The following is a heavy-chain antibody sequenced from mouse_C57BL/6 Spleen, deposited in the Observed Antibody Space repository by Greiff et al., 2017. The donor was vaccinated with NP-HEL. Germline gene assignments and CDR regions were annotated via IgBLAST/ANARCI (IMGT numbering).Heavy chain of an antibody. CDR3: ARGDPFYYYFDY. CDR1: GYTFTSYW. Sequence: QVQLQQPGAELVKPGASVKLSCKASGYTFTSYWMHWVKQRPGQGLEWIGMIHPNSGSTNYNETFKSKATLTVDNSSSTAYMQLSSLTSEDSAVYYCARGDPFYYYFDYWGQGTTLTVSS. CDR2: IHPNSGST. V-gene: IGHV1-64*01. D-gene: IGHD1-1*01. J-gene: IGHJ2*01.